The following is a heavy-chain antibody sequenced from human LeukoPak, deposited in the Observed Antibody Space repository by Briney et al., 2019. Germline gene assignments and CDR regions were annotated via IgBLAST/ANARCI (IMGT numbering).Heavy chain of an antibody. CDR2: INTSGST. V-gene: IGHV4-61*02. CDR1: GGSISSGSYY. D-gene: IGHD1-1*01. J-gene: IGHJ3*02. CDR3: ARGLDGAFDI. Sequence: SETLSLTCTVSGGSISSGSYYWSWIRQPAGKGLEWIGRINTSGSTNYNPSLKSRVTISVDTSKNQFSLKLSSVTAADTAVYYCARGLDGAFDIWGQGTMVTVSS.